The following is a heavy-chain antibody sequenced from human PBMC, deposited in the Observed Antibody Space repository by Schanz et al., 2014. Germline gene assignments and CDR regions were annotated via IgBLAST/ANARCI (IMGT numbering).Heavy chain of an antibody. CDR3: AKQIHYDILTVTRN. J-gene: IGHJ4*02. CDR1: GFTVSSNH. D-gene: IGHD3-9*01. V-gene: IGHV3-23*04. Sequence: EGQLAESGGGLVQPGGSLRLSCAVSGFTVSSNHMSWVRQAPGKGLEWVSGISGGGGTRNYADSVKGRFTVFRDNSKNTLYLQMNSLRAEDTAVYYCAKQIHYDILTVTRNWGQGTLVTVSS. CDR2: ISGGGGTR.